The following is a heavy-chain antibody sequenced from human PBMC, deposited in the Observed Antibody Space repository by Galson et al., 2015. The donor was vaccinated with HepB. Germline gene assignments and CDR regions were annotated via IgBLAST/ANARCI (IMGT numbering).Heavy chain of an antibody. D-gene: IGHD3-10*01. Sequence: SLRLSCAASGFTFSSYAMSWVRQAPGKGLEWVSGISGGGDKTDHADAVKGRFTVSRDNSKNTMYLQMNSLRAEDTAVYYWAKDVLGTWFGEPVFVSAFAYWGLGTLVTVSS. CDR3: AKDVLGTWFGEPVFVSAFAY. V-gene: IGHV3-23*01. CDR1: GFTFSSYA. CDR2: ISGGGDKT. J-gene: IGHJ4*02.